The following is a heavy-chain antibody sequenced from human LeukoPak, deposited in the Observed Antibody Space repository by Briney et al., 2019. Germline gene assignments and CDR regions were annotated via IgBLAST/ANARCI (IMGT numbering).Heavy chain of an antibody. Sequence: SETLSLTCAVYGGSLSGYYWSWIRQPPGKGLEWSVENNHSGSTNYNPPLTGRVTISVDTSKKQFSLRLSSVTAADTAVYYCARASDGMATTFDYWGQGTLVTVSS. CDR2: NNHSGST. D-gene: IGHD5-24*01. J-gene: IGHJ4*02. CDR1: GGSLSGYY. V-gene: IGHV4-34*01. CDR3: ARASDGMATTFDY.